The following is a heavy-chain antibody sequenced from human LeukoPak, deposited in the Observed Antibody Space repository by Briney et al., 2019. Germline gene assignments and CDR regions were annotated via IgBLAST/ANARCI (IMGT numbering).Heavy chain of an antibody. J-gene: IGHJ4*02. CDR2: MYPNSGNT. Sequence: ASVKVSCKASGYTFTNYDINWVRQATGQGLEWMGWMYPNSGNTVYAQKFQGRVTMTKSTSISTAYMELSSLRSEDTAVYYCARGGGATSKNFDYWGQGTLVTVSS. CDR3: ARGGGATSKNFDY. CDR1: GYTFTNYD. V-gene: IGHV1-8*01. D-gene: IGHD1-26*01.